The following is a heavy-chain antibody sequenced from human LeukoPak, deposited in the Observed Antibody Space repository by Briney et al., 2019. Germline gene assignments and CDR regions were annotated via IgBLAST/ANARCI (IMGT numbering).Heavy chain of an antibody. CDR1: GHTFTSYY. V-gene: IGHV1-46*01. CDR3: ARGITMVRGPSWFDP. Sequence: ASVKVSCKASGHTFTSYYMHWVRQAPGQGLEWMGIINPSGGSTSYAQQFQGRVTMTRDTSTSTVYMELSSLRSEDTAVYYCARGITMVRGPSWFDPWGQGTLVTVSS. D-gene: IGHD3-10*01. J-gene: IGHJ5*02. CDR2: INPSGGST.